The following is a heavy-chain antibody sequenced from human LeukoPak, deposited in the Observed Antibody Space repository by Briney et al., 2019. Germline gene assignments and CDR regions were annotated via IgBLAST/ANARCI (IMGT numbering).Heavy chain of an antibody. CDR3: ARLSGYDQVRFHHGMDV. J-gene: IGHJ6*02. V-gene: IGHV5-51*01. D-gene: IGHD5-12*01. CDR2: IYPGDSDT. CDR1: GYSFTSYW. Sequence: GESLKISCKGSGYSFTSYWIGWVRQMPGKGLEWMGIIYPGDSDTRYSPSLQGQLIISADKSISAAYLQWSSLKASDTAMYYCARLSGYDQVRFHHGMDVWGQGTTVTVSS.